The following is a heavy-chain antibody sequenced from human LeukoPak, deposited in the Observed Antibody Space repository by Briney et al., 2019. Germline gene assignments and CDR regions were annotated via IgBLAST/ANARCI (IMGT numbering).Heavy chain of an antibody. CDR3: ARGGVSKWELPHTDY. Sequence: LRLSCAASGFTFSDFYMSWIRQHPGKGLEWIGYVFSNGRTYYHPSLRSRLTISVDTSKNQFSLNLTSVTAADTAVYYCARGGVSKWELPHTDYWGQGTLVTVSS. J-gene: IGHJ4*02. D-gene: IGHD1-26*01. V-gene: IGHV4-30-4*08. CDR1: GFTFSDFY. CDR2: VFSNGRT.